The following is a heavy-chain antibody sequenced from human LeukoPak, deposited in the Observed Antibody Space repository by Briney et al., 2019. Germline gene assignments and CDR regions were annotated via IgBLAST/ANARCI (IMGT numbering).Heavy chain of an antibody. V-gene: IGHV3-21*01. CDR2: ISTSSSYI. Sequence: GGSLRLSCAASGFTFSSYSMNWVRQAPGKGLEWVSSISTSSSYIYSADSVKGRFTISRDNSKNTLFLQMSSLRPEDTAVYYCVRDTSYCSGGRCFATYSFDYWGQGTRVTASS. CDR1: GFTFSSYS. D-gene: IGHD2-15*01. J-gene: IGHJ4*02. CDR3: VRDTSYCSGGRCFATYSFDY.